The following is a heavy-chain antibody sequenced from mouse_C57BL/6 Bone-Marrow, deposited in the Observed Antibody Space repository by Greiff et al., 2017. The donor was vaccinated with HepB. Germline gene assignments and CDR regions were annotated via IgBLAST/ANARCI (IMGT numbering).Heavy chain of an antibody. V-gene: IGHV1-69*01. J-gene: IGHJ2*01. Sequence: VQLQQSGAELVMPGASVKLSCKASGYTFTSYWMHWVKQRPGQGLEWIGEIDPSDSYTNYNQKFKGKSTLTVDKSSSTAYMQLSSLTSEDSAVYYCARKVITTVVATKDYFDYWGQGTTLTVSS. D-gene: IGHD1-1*01. CDR3: ARKVITTVVATKDYFDY. CDR2: IDPSDSYT. CDR1: GYTFTSYW.